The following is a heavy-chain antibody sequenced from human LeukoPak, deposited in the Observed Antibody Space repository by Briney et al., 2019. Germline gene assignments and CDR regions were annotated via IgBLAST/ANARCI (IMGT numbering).Heavy chain of an antibody. J-gene: IGHJ4*02. CDR3: ARGPYYYGSGSYSDLDY. CDR2: ISAYNGNT. Sequence: ASVKVSCKASGYTFTSYGISWVRQAPGQGLEWMGWISAYNGNTNYAQKLQGRVTMTRDTSTSTVYMGLSSLRSEDTAVYYCARGPYYYGSGSYSDLDYWGQGTLVTVSS. CDR1: GYTFTSYG. D-gene: IGHD3-10*01. V-gene: IGHV1-18*01.